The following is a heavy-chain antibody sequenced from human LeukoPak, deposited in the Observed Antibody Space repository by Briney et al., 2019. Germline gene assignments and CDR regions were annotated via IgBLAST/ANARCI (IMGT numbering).Heavy chain of an antibody. V-gene: IGHV3-48*04. CDR2: ISSGSSTI. CDR3: ARDGGSYKDY. J-gene: IGHJ4*02. Sequence: GGSLRLSCAASGFTFSSYSMNWVRQAPGKGLEWVSYISSGSSTIYYADSVKGRFTISRDNAENSLYLQMNSLRAEDTAVYYCARDGGSYKDYWGQGTLVTVSS. D-gene: IGHD1-26*01. CDR1: GFTFSSYS.